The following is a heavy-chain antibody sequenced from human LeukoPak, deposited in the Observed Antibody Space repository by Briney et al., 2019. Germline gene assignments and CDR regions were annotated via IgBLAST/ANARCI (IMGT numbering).Heavy chain of an antibody. V-gene: IGHV4-34*01. Sequence: SETLSLTCAVYSGSFSGYYWSWIRQPPGKGLEWIGEINHSGSTNYNPSLKSRVTISVDTSKNQFSLKLSSVTAADTAVYYCARGDSSGYYFPHFDYWGQGTLVTVSS. J-gene: IGHJ4*02. CDR2: INHSGST. D-gene: IGHD3-22*01. CDR3: ARGDSSGYYFPHFDY. CDR1: SGSFSGYY.